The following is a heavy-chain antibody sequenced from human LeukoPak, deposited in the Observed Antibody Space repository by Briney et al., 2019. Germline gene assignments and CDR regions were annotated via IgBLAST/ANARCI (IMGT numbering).Heavy chain of an antibody. V-gene: IGHV3-74*01. D-gene: IGHD2-2*01. J-gene: IGHJ3*02. CDR1: AFTFNTYW. Sequence: GGSLRLSCAASAFTFNTYWMHWVRQVPGRGLEWVSRINGDESSTNYADSVKGRFTISRDNAKNTLYLQMNSLRAEDTAVYYCARDRAVSSRTEPAANYDAFDIWGQGTMVTVSS. CDR2: INGDESST. CDR3: ARDRAVSSRTEPAANYDAFDI.